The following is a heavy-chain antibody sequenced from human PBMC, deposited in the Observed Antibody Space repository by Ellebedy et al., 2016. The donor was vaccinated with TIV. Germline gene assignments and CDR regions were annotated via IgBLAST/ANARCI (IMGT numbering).Heavy chain of an antibody. CDR3: AKVGHLAAAGTIDY. CDR1: GFTFSDYY. Sequence: GESLKISCTASGFTFSDYYMNWIRQAPGKGLEWISYISSTSTFTTSADSVKGRFTISRDNAKNSLYLQVNSLRAEDTAVYYCAKVGHLAAAGTIDYWGQGTLVTVSS. D-gene: IGHD6-13*01. J-gene: IGHJ4*02. V-gene: IGHV3-11*05. CDR2: ISSTSTFT.